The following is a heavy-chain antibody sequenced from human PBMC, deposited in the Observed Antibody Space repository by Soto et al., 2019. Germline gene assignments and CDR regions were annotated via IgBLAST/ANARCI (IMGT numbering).Heavy chain of an antibody. CDR1: GYTFTSYG. CDR3: ARDPLDSSSPKAIRGNWFDP. V-gene: IGHV1-18*01. J-gene: IGHJ5*02. CDR2: ISAYNGNT. Sequence: ASVKVSCKASGYTFTSYGISWVRQAPGQGLEWIGWISAYNGNTNYAQKLQGRVTMTTDTSTSTAYMELRSLRSDDTAVYYCARDPLDSSSPKAIRGNWFDPWGQGTLVTVSS. D-gene: IGHD6-6*01.